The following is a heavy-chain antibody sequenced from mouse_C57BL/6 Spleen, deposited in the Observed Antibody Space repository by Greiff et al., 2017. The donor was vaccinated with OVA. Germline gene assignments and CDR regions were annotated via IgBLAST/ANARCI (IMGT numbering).Heavy chain of an antibody. CDR2: IDPETGGT. CDR1: GYTFTDYE. D-gene: IGHD1-1*02. V-gene: IGHV1-15*01. CDR3: TRGGGGPWFAY. Sequence: VQLQQSGAELERPGASVTLSCKASGYTFTDYEMHWVKQTPVHGLEWIGAIDPETGGTAYNQKFKGKAILTADKSSSTAYMELRSLTSEDSAVYYCTRGGGGPWFAYWGQGTLVTVSA. J-gene: IGHJ3*01.